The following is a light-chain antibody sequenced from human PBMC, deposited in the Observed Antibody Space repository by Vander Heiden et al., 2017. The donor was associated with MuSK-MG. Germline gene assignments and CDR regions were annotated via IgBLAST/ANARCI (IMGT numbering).Light chain of an antibody. V-gene: IGKV4-1*01. Sequence: DIVMTQSPDSLAVSLGERATINCKSSQSVLYSSNNKNYLAWYQQKPGQPPKLLIYWASTRESGVPDRFSGSRSGTDFTLTISSRQAEDVAVYYCQLDDSTPPVTFGQGTKLEIK. CDR1: QSVLYSSNNKNY. CDR2: WAS. CDR3: QLDDSTPPVT. J-gene: IGKJ2*01.